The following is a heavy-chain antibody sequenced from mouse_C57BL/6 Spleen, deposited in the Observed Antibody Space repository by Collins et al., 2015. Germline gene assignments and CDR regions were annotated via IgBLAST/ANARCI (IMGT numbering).Heavy chain of an antibody. J-gene: IGHJ4*01. CDR2: ISYDGSN. D-gene: IGHD2-4*01. CDR3: ARGMITTAMDY. V-gene: IGHV3-6*02. Sequence: VHLQESGPGLVKPSQSLSLTCSVTDYSITSDYYWNWIRQFPGNKLEWMGYISYDGSNNYNPSLKNRISITRDTSKNQFFLKLNSVITEDTAAYYCARGMITTAMDYWGQGTSVTVS. CDR1: DYSITSDYY.